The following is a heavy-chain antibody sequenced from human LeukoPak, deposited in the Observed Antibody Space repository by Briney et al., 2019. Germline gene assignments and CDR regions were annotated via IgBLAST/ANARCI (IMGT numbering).Heavy chain of an antibody. J-gene: IGHJ6*04. CDR1: GFTFSSYG. Sequence: GGSLRLSCAASGFTFSSYGMHWVRQAPGKGLEWVAVIRYDGSNKYYADSVKGRFTISRDNSKNTLYLQMNSLRAEDTAVYYCARDIVATYYYYGMDVWGKGTTVTVSS. CDR2: IRYDGSNK. V-gene: IGHV3-33*01. CDR3: ARDIVATYYYYGMDV. D-gene: IGHD5-12*01.